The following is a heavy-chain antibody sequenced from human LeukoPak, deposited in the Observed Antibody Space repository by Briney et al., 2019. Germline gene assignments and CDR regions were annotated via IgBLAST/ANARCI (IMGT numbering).Heavy chain of an antibody. CDR2: INPSGGST. CDR3: AREKLGAAAGQNWFDP. CDR1: GYTFTSYY. D-gene: IGHD6-13*01. J-gene: IGHJ5*02. Sequence: ASVKVSCKASGYTFTSYYMYWVRQAPGQGLEWMGIINPSGGSTSYAQKFQGRVTMTRDMSTSTVYMELSSLRSEDTAVYYCAREKLGAAAGQNWFDPWGQGTLVTVSS. V-gene: IGHV1-46*01.